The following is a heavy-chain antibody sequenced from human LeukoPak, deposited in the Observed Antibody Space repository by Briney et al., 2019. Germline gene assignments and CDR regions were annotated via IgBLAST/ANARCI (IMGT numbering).Heavy chain of an antibody. CDR3: AKDLSVPATYYDFWSGYYVVGPTFDY. CDR1: GFTFSSYA. CDR2: ISGSGGST. D-gene: IGHD3-3*01. J-gene: IGHJ4*02. V-gene: IGHV3-23*01. Sequence: GGSLRLSCAASGFTFSSYAMSWVRHAPGKGLEWVSAISGSGGSTYYADSVKGRFTISRDNSKNTLYLQMNSLRAEDTAVYYCAKDLSVPATYYDFWSGYYVVGPTFDYWGQGTLVTVSS.